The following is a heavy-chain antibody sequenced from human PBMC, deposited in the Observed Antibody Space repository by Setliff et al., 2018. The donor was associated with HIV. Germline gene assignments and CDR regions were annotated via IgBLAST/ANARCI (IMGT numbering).Heavy chain of an antibody. Sequence: ASVKVSCKPSGYTFTAYAIHWVRQAPGQGLEWMGWINGGNAITKFSQKFQGRVTFTRDTSASTAYMELSSPRSEDTAVYYCARAGYLLHYFDSWGQGTLVTVSS. D-gene: IGHD1-26*01. J-gene: IGHJ4*02. CDR2: INGGNAIT. CDR1: GYTFTAYA. CDR3: ARAGYLLHYFDS. V-gene: IGHV1-3*01.